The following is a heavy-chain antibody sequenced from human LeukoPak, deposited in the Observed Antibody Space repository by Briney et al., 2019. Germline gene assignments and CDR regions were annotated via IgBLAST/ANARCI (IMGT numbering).Heavy chain of an antibody. CDR1: GFTFSSYA. D-gene: IGHD1-26*01. V-gene: IGHV3-23*01. J-gene: IGHJ4*02. CDR3: ARDGLGVGTTTLFDY. CDR2: ISGSGGST. Sequence: GGSLRLSCAASGFTFSSYAMSWVRQAPGKGLEWVSAISGSGGSTYYADSVKGRFTISRDNSKNTLFLQMNSLRAEDTAVYYCARDGLGVGTTTLFDYWGQGTLVTVSS.